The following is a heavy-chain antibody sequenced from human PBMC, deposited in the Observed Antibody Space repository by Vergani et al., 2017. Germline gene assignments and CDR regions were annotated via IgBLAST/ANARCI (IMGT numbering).Heavy chain of an antibody. CDR2: ISSSSSTI. D-gene: IGHD2-2*01. V-gene: IGHV3-48*01. J-gene: IGHJ4*02. CDR3: ASYAVTAARGFDY. CDR1: GFTFSSYS. Sequence: EVQLVESGGGLVQPGGSLRLSCAASGFTFSSYSMNWVRQAPGKGLEWVSYISSSSSTIYYADSVKGRFTISRDNAKNSLYLQMNSLRAEDTAVYYCASYAVTAARGFDYWGQGTLVTVSS.